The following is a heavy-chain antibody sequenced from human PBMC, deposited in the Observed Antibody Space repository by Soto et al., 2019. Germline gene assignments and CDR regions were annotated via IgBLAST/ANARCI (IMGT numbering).Heavy chain of an antibody. CDR2: ITGSGKTI. Sequence: GGYLRLSCAASGFTFSDNYMSWIRQAPGKGLEWVSHITGSGKTIYYADSVKGRFTISRDNAKNSLYLQMNSLRADDTAVYYCARAKDLGNWFDRWGQGTLVTVSS. CDR1: GFTFSDNY. CDR3: ARAKDLGNWFDR. V-gene: IGHV3-11*01. D-gene: IGHD2-15*01. J-gene: IGHJ5*02.